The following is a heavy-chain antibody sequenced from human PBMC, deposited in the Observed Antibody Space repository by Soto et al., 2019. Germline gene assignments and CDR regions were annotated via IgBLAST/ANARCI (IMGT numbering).Heavy chain of an antibody. CDR1: GFTFSDYY. CDR2: ISSSGSTI. CDR3: ATNPGDYPDY. J-gene: IGHJ4*02. V-gene: IGHV3-11*01. Sequence: GWSLRLSCAASGFTFSDYYMSLIRQAPGKGLEWVSYISSSGSTIYYEDSVKGRFTISRDNAKNSLYLQMNSLRAEDTAVYYCATNPGDYPDYWGQGTLVTVSS.